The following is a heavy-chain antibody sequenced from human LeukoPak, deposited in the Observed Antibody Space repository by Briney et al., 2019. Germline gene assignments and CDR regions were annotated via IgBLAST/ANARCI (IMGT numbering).Heavy chain of an antibody. CDR3: ARAGSVWGSYRYYDY. D-gene: IGHD3-16*02. J-gene: IGHJ4*02. CDR2: ISSNGGST. V-gene: IGHV3-64*01. Sequence: GGSLRLSCAASGFTFSSYAMHWVRQAPGKGLEYVSAISSNGGSTYYANSVKGRFTISRDNSKNTLYLQMGGLRAEDMAVYYCARAGSVWGSYRYYDYWGQGTLVTVSS. CDR1: GFTFSSYA.